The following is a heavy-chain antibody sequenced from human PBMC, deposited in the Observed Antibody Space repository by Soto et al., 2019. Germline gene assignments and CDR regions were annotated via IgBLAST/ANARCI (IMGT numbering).Heavy chain of an antibody. Sequence: GASVKVSCKASGYTFTSYAMHWVRQAPGQRLEWMGWINAGNGNTKYSQKFQGRVTITRDTSASTAYMELSSLRSEDTAVYYCARASVSPYYDFWSGSAPHTVGYMDVWGKGTTVTVSS. D-gene: IGHD3-3*01. CDR2: INAGNGNT. V-gene: IGHV1-3*01. CDR3: ARASVSPYYDFWSGSAPHTVGYMDV. J-gene: IGHJ6*03. CDR1: GYTFTSYA.